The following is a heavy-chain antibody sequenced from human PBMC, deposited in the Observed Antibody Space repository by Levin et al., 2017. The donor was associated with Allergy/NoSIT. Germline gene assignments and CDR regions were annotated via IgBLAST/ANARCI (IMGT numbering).Heavy chain of an antibody. CDR1: GGSFSGYY. Sequence: SETLSLTCAVYGGSFSGYYWSWIRQPPGKGLEWIGEINHSGSTNYNPSLKSRVTISVDTSKNQFSLKLSSVTAADTAVYYCARWRYIAVAGTGGYYFDYWGQGTLVTVSS. D-gene: IGHD6-19*01. CDR2: INHSGST. J-gene: IGHJ4*02. CDR3: ARWRYIAVAGTGGYYFDY. V-gene: IGHV4-34*01.